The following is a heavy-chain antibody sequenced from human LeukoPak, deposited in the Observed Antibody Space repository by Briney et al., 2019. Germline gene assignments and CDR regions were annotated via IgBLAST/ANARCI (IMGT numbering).Heavy chain of an antibody. D-gene: IGHD2-15*01. CDR1: GFTFSSYA. CDR2: ISGSGGST. V-gene: IGHV3-23*01. Sequence: PGGSLRLSCAASGFTFSSYAMSWVRQAPGKGLEWVSAISGSGGSTYYADSVKGRFTISRDNSKNTLYLQTNSLRAEDTAVYYCAKGILGYCSGGSCRLPFDIWGQGTMVTVSS. CDR3: AKGILGYCSGGSCRLPFDI. J-gene: IGHJ3*02.